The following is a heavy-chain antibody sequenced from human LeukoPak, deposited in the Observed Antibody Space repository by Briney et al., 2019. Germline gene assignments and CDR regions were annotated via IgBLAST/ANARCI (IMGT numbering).Heavy chain of an antibody. V-gene: IGHV3-21*01. CDR2: ISSSSSYI. CDR1: GFTFSSYS. J-gene: IGHJ5*02. D-gene: IGHD3-10*01. Sequence: PGGSLRLSXAASGFTFSSYSMNWVRQAPGKGLEWVSSISSSSSYIYYADSVKGRFTISRDNAKNSLYLQMNSLRAEDTAVYYCASVLLWFGELFGFDPWGQGTLVTVSS. CDR3: ASVLLWFGELFGFDP.